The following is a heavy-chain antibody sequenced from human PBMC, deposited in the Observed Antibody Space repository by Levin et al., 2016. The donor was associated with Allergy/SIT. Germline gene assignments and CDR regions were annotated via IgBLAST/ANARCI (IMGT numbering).Heavy chain of an antibody. CDR3: ARDQSAASGWFDP. Sequence: SETLSLTCAVYGGSFSGYYWSWIRQPPGKGLEWIGEINHSGSTNYNPSLKSRVTISVDTSKNQFSLKLSSVTAADTAVYYCARDQSAASGWFDPWGQGTLVTVSS. CDR1: GGSFSGYY. V-gene: IGHV4-34*01. CDR2: INHSGST. J-gene: IGHJ5*02. D-gene: IGHD5-18*01.